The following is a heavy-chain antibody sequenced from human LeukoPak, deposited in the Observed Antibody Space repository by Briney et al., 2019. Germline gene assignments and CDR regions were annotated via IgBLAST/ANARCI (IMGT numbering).Heavy chain of an antibody. J-gene: IGHJ4*02. CDR3: ARYITTAMVTNYFDY. V-gene: IGHV5-51*01. CDR2: IYLGDSDT. D-gene: IGHD5-18*01. CDR1: GYSFTSYW. Sequence: GESLKISCKGSGYSFTSYWIGWVRQMPGKGLEWMGIIYLGDSDTRYSPSFQGQVTISADKSISTAYLQWSSLKASDTAMYYCARYITTAMVTNYFDYWGQGTLVTVSS.